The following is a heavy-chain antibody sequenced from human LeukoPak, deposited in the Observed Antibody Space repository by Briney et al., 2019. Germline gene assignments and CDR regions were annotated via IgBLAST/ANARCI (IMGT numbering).Heavy chain of an antibody. Sequence: GGSLRLSCAASGFPFSRYSMNWVRQAPGEGPEWVSSITSSSSNKDYVDSVKGRFTVSRDNAKNSLYLQMDSLRVEDTAVYYCARDNDSRDPPHFDYWGQGTLVTVSS. V-gene: IGHV3-21*01. J-gene: IGHJ4*02. CDR3: ARDNDSRDPPHFDY. CDR2: ITSSSSNK. D-gene: IGHD3-16*01. CDR1: GFPFSRYS.